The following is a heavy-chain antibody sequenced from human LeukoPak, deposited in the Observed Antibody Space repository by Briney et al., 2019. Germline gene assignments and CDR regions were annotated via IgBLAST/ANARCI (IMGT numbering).Heavy chain of an antibody. J-gene: IGHJ4*02. CDR2: ISGSGGST. CDR3: AKGGTGTIGYFDS. D-gene: IGHD1-1*01. Sequence: GSLRLSCAASGFTFSSYAMSWVRQAPGKGLEWVSAISGSGGSTYYADSVKGRFTISRDNSKNTLYLQMNSLRAEDTALYYCAKGGTGTIGYFDSWGQGTTVTVSS. V-gene: IGHV3-23*01. CDR1: GFTFSSYA.